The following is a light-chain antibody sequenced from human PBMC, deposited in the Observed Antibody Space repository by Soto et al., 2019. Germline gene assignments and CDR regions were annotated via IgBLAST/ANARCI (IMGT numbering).Light chain of an antibody. CDR3: SSYTSSSLFYV. CDR2: DVS. Sequence: QSVLTQPASVSGSPGQSITISCTGTSSDVGGYNYVSWYQQHPGKAPKLMIYDVSNRPSGVSNRFSGSKSGNTASLTISGLQAEDEADYYCSSYTSSSLFYVFGTGTKLTVL. CDR1: SSDVGGYNY. V-gene: IGLV2-14*01. J-gene: IGLJ1*01.